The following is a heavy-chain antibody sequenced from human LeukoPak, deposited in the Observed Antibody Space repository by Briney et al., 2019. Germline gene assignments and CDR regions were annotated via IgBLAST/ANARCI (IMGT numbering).Heavy chain of an antibody. CDR2: INHSGST. D-gene: IGHD3-10*01. Sequence: GSLRLSCAASGFTFSSYWMSWIRQPPGKGLEWIGEINHSGSTNYNPSLKSRVTISVDTSKNQFSLKLSSVTAADTAVYYCASSSWREVRGVMLVWFDPWGQGTLVTVSS. V-gene: IGHV4-34*01. J-gene: IGHJ5*02. CDR1: GFTFSSYW. CDR3: ASSSWREVRGVMLVWFDP.